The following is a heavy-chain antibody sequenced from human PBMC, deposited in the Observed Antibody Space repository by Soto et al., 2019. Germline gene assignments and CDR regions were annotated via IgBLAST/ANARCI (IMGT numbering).Heavy chain of an antibody. CDR2: INHSGST. CDR3: ARGFALFTMIVVVTFDY. V-gene: IGHV4-34*01. CDR1: GGSFSGYY. Sequence: SETLSLTCAVYGGSFSGYYWSWIRQPPGKGLEWIGEINHSGSTNYNPSLKSRVTISVDTSKNQFSLKLSSVTAADTAVYYCARGFALFTMIVVVTFDYWGQGTLVTVS. D-gene: IGHD3-22*01. J-gene: IGHJ4*02.